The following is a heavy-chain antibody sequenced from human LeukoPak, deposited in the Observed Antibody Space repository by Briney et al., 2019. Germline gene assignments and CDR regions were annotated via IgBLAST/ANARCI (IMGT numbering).Heavy chain of an antibody. CDR1: GFIFSNYG. CDR2: TWYDGSIT. V-gene: IGHV3-33*01. CDR3: AREIAPYYFDH. J-gene: IGHJ4*02. Sequence: GGSLRLSCAASGFIFSNYGMHWVRQTPGKGLEWVAVTWYDGSITYYVDSVKGRFTISRDSSKLYLQMNGLRVEDTAVYYCAREIAPYYFDHWGQGTLVTVSA.